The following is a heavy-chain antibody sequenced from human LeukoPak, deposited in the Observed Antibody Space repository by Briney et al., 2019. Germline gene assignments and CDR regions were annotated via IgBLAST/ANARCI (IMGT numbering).Heavy chain of an antibody. V-gene: IGHV3-66*01. CDR3: ARERQYCGGDCYSYFDY. D-gene: IGHD2-21*02. J-gene: IGHJ4*02. CDR1: GFTFSGYS. Sequence: GGSLRLSCAASGFTFSGYSMNWVRQAPGKGLEWVSVIYSGGSTYYADSVKGRFAISRDNSKNTLYLQMNSLRAEDTAVYYCARERQYCGGDCYSYFDYWGQGTLVTVSS. CDR2: IYSGGST.